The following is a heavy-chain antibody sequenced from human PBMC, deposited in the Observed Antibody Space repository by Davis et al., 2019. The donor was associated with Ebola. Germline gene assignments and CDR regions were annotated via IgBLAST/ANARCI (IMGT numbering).Heavy chain of an antibody. CDR3: ARGRYYDSSGNWFDP. CDR1: GFTFSSYA. CDR2: ISYDGSNK. Sequence: GESLKISCAASGFTFSSYAMHWVRQAPGKGLEWVAVISYDGSNKYYADSVKGRFTISRDNSKNTLYLQMNSLRAEDTAVYYCARGRYYDSSGNWFDPWGQGTLVTVSS. D-gene: IGHD3-22*01. J-gene: IGHJ5*02. V-gene: IGHV3-30-3*01.